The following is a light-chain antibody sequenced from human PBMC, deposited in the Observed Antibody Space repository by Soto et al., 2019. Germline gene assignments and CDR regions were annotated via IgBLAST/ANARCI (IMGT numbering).Light chain of an antibody. CDR3: QQYGSSPPIT. CDR2: GAS. CDR1: HSVSSSY. V-gene: IGKV3-20*01. J-gene: IGKJ5*01. Sequence: EIVLTQYPGTLSLSPGERATLSCRASHSVSSSYLAWYQQKPGQAPRLLIYGASSRATGIPDRFSGSGSGPDFTLTISRLEPEDIAVYYCQQYGSSPPITFGQGTRLEIK.